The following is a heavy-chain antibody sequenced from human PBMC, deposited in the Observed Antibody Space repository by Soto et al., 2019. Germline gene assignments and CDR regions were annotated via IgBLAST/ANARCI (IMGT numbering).Heavy chain of an antibody. CDR3: AKDLVDSRRAFDI. D-gene: IGHD6-6*01. Sequence: GGSLRLSCAASGFTFSSYAMSWVRQAPGKGLEWVSATSGSGGSTYYADSAKGRFTISRDNSKNTLYLQMNSLRAEDTAVYYCAKDLVDSRRAFDIWGQGTMVTVSS. J-gene: IGHJ3*02. CDR2: TSGSGGST. CDR1: GFTFSSYA. V-gene: IGHV3-23*01.